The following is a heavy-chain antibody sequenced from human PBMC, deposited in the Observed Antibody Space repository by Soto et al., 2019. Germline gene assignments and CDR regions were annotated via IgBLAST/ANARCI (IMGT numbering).Heavy chain of an antibody. J-gene: IGHJ6*04. Sequence: QVQLVQSGDEVKKPGASVKVSCKASGYTFANYGISWVRQAPGQGLEWMGWINGYNGNTVYTQKIQGRLTMTADTSTATAYRELRSLRSDDTAVYYCGREGDGVYYYYGMDVWGKGTTVIVSS. CDR2: INGYNGNT. D-gene: IGHD3-10*01. V-gene: IGHV1-18*01. CDR1: GYTFANYG. CDR3: GREGDGVYYYYGMDV.